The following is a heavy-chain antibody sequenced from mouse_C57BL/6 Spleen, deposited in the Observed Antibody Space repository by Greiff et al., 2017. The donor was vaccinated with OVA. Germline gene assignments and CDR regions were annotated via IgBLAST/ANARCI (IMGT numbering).Heavy chain of an antibody. Sequence: EVKLVESGGGLVKPGGSLKLSCAASGFTFSDYGMHWVRQAPEKGLEWVAYISSGSGTIYYADTVKGRFTISRDNAKNTLFLQMTSLRSEDTAMYYCARAYYSNYVDYWGQGTTLTVSS. J-gene: IGHJ2*01. CDR3: ARAYYSNYVDY. D-gene: IGHD2-5*01. CDR1: GFTFSDYG. CDR2: ISSGSGTI. V-gene: IGHV5-17*01.